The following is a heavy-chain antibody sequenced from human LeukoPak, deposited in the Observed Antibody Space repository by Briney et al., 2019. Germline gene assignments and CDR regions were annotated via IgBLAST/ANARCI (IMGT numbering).Heavy chain of an antibody. D-gene: IGHD3-22*01. V-gene: IGHV3-21*01. CDR1: GFTFSSYS. CDR2: ISSSSSYI. Sequence: GGSLRLSCAASGFTFSSYSMNWVRQAPGKGLEWVSSISSSSSYIYYADSVKGRFTISRDNAKNSLYLQMNSPRAEDTAVYYCARDAYFDYYDSSGNDYWGQGTLVTVSS. J-gene: IGHJ4*02. CDR3: ARDAYFDYYDSSGNDY.